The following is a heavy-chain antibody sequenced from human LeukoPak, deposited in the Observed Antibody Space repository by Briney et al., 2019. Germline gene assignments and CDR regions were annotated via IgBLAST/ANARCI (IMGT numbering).Heavy chain of an antibody. CDR1: GFTFSSYS. V-gene: IGHV3-21*01. CDR3: TREDDYNNIDY. J-gene: IGHJ4*02. Sequence: GGSLRLSCVASGFTFSSYSMNWVRQAPGKGLEWVSSFTSRSGTIYYADSVKGRFTISRDNAKNSLFLQMTSLRAEDTAVYYCTREDDYNNIDYWGQGTLVTVSS. CDR2: FTSRSGTI. D-gene: IGHD4-11*01.